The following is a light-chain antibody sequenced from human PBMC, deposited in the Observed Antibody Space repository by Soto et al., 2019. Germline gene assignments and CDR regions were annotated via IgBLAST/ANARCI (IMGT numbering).Light chain of an antibody. CDR2: GAS. J-gene: IGKJ2*01. CDR1: QSVSSN. V-gene: IGKV3-15*01. Sequence: EIVMTQSPATLSVSPRERATLSCRASQSVSSNLAWYQQKPGQAPRLLIYGASTSATGIPARFSVSGSGTEFTLTISSLQSEDFAVYYCQQYNNWPPYTFGQGTKLVIK. CDR3: QQYNNWPPYT.